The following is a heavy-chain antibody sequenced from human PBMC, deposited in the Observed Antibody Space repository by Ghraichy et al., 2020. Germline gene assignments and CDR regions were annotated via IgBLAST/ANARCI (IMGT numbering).Heavy chain of an antibody. CDR3: ASSSSGWYNWYFDL. J-gene: IGHJ2*01. D-gene: IGHD6-19*01. CDR2: IYSGGST. Sequence: GESLNISCAASGFTVSSNYMSWVRQAPGKGLEWVSVIYSGGSTYYADSVKGRFTISRDNSKNTLYLQMNSLRAEDTAVYYCASSSSGWYNWYFDLWGRGTLVTVSS. V-gene: IGHV3-53*01. CDR1: GFTVSSNY.